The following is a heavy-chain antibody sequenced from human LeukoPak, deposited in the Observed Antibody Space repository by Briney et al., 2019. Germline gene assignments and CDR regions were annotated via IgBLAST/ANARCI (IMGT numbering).Heavy chain of an antibody. CDR1: GFTFSDYY. D-gene: IGHD3-10*01. V-gene: IGHV3-11*04. J-gene: IGHJ4*02. CDR2: ISSSGNTT. Sequence: GGSLRLSCAASGFTFSDYYMSWIRQAPGKGLECISYISSSGNTTYYADSVKGRFTISRDNSKNTLYLQMNSLRAEDTAVYYCAKDRDVLLWFGESFDYWGQGTLVTVSS. CDR3: AKDRDVLLWFGESFDY.